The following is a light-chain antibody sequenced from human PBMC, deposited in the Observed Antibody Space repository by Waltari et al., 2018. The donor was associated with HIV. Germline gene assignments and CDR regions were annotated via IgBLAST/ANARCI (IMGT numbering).Light chain of an antibody. J-gene: IGKJ4*01. V-gene: IGKV4-1*01. Sequence: EIILTQPPDSLAVSLGEGSTIIFKSSKSVLASSDNINYLVWYQQKPGQPPKLLISWASTRESGVPDRFSGSGSGADFTLTISSLQAEDVAVYYCQQFYGTPFTFGRGTKVEIK. CDR2: WAS. CDR1: KSVLASSDNINY. CDR3: QQFYGTPFT.